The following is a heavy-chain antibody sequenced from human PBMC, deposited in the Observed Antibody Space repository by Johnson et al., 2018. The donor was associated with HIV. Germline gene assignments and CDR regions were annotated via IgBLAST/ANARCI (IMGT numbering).Heavy chain of an antibody. V-gene: IGHV3-7*02. CDR1: GLIISSYW. D-gene: IGHD6-6*01. Sequence: VQLVESGGGLVQPGGSLRLSCAASGLIISSYWMTWVRQAPGKGLEWVANIKKDGSEKYYVDSVKGRFTISRDNSKNTLYLQMNSLKAEDTAVYYCARVSSSSLGAFDIWGQGTMVTVSS. J-gene: IGHJ3*02. CDR3: ARVSSSSLGAFDI. CDR2: IKKDGSEK.